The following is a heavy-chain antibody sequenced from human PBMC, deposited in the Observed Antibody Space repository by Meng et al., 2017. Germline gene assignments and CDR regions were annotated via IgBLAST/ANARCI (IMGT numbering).Heavy chain of an antibody. CDR3: ARDEDISAAGKLFGDY. D-gene: IGHD6-25*01. CDR2: INPKSGDT. CDR1: GYNFPDYY. V-gene: IGHV1-2*06. J-gene: IGHJ4*02. Sequence: QVQVVQAGAEVKKPGASGKVSCKPSGYNFPDYYRRWVRRAPGQGLEWMGRINPKSGDTHYAQKFQARVTMTGDTSISTAYMELSGLRSDDTAMYYCARDEDISAAGKLFGDYWGQGTLVTVSS.